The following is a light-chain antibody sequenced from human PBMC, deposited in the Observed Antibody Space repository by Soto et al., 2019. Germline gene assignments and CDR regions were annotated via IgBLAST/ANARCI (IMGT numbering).Light chain of an antibody. CDR3: QQRTDWLWT. CDR2: DGS. V-gene: IGKV3-11*01. CDR1: QSISSY. Sequence: EIVLTQSPATLSLSPGERATLSCRVSQSISSYLAWYQQKPGQAPRLLIYDGSNRATGIPARFSGSGYGTEFTPTISSLEPEDFAVSYCQQRTDWLWTFGQGTKVHMK. J-gene: IGKJ1*01.